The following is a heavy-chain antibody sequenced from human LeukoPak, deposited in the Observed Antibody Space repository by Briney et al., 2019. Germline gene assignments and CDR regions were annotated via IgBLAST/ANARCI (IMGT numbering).Heavy chain of an antibody. D-gene: IGHD2-15*01. CDR3: ARVVVVAPNYYYYYYMDV. CDR2: IYYTGST. V-gene: IGHV4-59*12. CDR1: GGSISSYY. J-gene: IGHJ6*03. Sequence: SETLSLTCTVSGGSISSYYWSWIRQPPGKGLEWIGYIYYTGSTNYNPSLKSRVTISVDTSKNQFSLKLSSVTAADTAVYYCARVVVVAPNYYYYYYMDVWGKGTTVTVSS.